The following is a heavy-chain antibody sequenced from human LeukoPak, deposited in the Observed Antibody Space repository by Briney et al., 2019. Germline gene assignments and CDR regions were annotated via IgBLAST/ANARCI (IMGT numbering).Heavy chain of an antibody. CDR2: IYHSGST. CDR3: ARVSTSSGYYAPFDY. D-gene: IGHD3-22*01. J-gene: IGHJ4*02. CDR1: GSTFSIYA. V-gene: IGHV4-38-2*01. Sequence: GSLRLSCAASGSTFSIYAMSWVRQAPGKGLEWIGSIYHSGSTYYNPSLKSRVTISVDTSKNQFSLKLSSVTAADTAVYYCARVSTSSGYYAPFDYWGQGTLVTVSS.